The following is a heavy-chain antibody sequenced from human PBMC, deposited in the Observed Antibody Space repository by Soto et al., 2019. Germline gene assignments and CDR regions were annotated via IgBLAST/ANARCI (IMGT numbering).Heavy chain of an antibody. J-gene: IGHJ3*01. D-gene: IGHD2-2*02. CDR1: GGSFISSSYY. CDR3: ARHPPCGIRATCYSEAFNV. CDR2: ISYGGST. V-gene: IGHV4-39*01. Sequence: VSLACTVSGGSFISSSYYWAWIRQPPGKGLEWIGTISYGGSTFYNPSLKCRVTISVDTSKEQFSLRLTSVTPTDSSVYYCARHPPCGIRATCYSEAFNVWAHGSIVTVAS.